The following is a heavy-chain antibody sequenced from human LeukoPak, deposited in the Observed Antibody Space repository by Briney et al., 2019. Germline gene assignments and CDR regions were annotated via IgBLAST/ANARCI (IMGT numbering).Heavy chain of an antibody. CDR1: GGSISSGGYY. Sequence: PSETLSLTCTVSGGSISSGGYYWSWIRQHPGKGLEWIGSIYYSGSTYYNPSLKSRVTISVDTSKNQFSLKLSSVTAADTAVYYCARLNSHNYFDYWGQGTLVTVSS. CDR3: ARLNSHNYFDY. V-gene: IGHV4-39*01. D-gene: IGHD4-23*01. CDR2: IYYSGST. J-gene: IGHJ4*02.